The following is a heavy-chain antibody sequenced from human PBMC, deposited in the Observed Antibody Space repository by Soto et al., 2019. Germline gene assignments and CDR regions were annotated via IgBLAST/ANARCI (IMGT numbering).Heavy chain of an antibody. Sequence: GGSLRLSCAASGFTISSYGMHWVRQAPGKGLEWVAVIWYDGSNKYYADSVKGRFTISRDNSKNTLYLQMNSLRAEDTAVYYCARGGRYSSSWSSFGDAFDIWGQGTMVTVSS. CDR2: IWYDGSNK. D-gene: IGHD6-13*01. J-gene: IGHJ3*02. CDR1: GFTISSYG. V-gene: IGHV3-33*01. CDR3: ARGGRYSSSWSSFGDAFDI.